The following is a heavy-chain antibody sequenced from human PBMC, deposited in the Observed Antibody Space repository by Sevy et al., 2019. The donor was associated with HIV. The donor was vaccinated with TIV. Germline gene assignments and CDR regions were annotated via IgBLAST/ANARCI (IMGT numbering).Heavy chain of an antibody. CDR2: ISYDGSNK. V-gene: IGHV3-30*18. CDR1: GFTFSSYG. CDR3: AKDLYYYDSSSRGAFDT. D-gene: IGHD3-22*01. Sequence: GGSLRLSCAASGFTFSSYGMHWVRQAPGKGLEWVAVISYDGSNKYYADSVKGRFTISRDNSKNTLYLQMNSLRAEDTAVYYCAKDLYYYDSSSRGAFDTWGQGTMVTVSS. J-gene: IGHJ3*02.